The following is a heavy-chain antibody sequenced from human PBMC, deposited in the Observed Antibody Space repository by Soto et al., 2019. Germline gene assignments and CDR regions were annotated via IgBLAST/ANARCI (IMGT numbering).Heavy chain of an antibody. CDR1: GDSLNGYY. V-gene: IGHV4-34*01. Sequence: QVHLQQWGAGPLRPSETLSLTCGVFGDSLNGYYWTWIRQTPGKGLEWIGEISHGGSTNYNPSRKSRVSNPRGSVKNHFSLRPTSVTAAHTAIYYCSGGVCSGGTCRQPRSYYTSDMGAWGEGTTVTVSS. CDR3: SGGVCSGGTCRQPRSYYTSDMGA. J-gene: IGHJ6*03. CDR2: ISHGGST. D-gene: IGHD2-15*01.